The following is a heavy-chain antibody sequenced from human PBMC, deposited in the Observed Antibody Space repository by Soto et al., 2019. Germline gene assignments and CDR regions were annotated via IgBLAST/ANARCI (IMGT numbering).Heavy chain of an antibody. Sequence: GGSLRLSCAASGFTFSNAWMSWVRQAPGKGLEWVGRIKSKTDGGTTDYAAPVKGRLTISRDDSKNTLYLQMNSLKTEDTAVYYCTARNYDFWSGYYGAFDIWGQGTMVTVSS. V-gene: IGHV3-15*01. CDR3: TARNYDFWSGYYGAFDI. CDR1: GFTFSNAW. D-gene: IGHD3-3*01. CDR2: IKSKTDGGTT. J-gene: IGHJ3*02.